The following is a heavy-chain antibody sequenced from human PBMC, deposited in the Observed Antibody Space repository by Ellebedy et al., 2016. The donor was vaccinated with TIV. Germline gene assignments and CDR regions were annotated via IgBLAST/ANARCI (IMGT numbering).Heavy chain of an antibody. V-gene: IGHV5-51*01. D-gene: IGHD6-19*01. CDR1: GYTFTDYW. J-gene: IGHJ4*02. Sequence: GESLKISCKGSGYTFTDYWIAWVRQMPGKGLEWMGIIYPGDSDTRYSPSFQGQVTISVDKSIRTAYLQWSSLKASDSAMYYCARQARTVSGTLDYWGQGTLVTVSS. CDR2: IYPGDSDT. CDR3: ARQARTVSGTLDY.